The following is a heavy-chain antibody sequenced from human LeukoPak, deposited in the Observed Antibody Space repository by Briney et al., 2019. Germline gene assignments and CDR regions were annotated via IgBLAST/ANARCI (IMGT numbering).Heavy chain of an antibody. Sequence: GGSLRLSCAASGFTFNSYAMSWVRQAPGKGLEWVSSISGSGGSTYYADSVKRRSTIAKENSKNTLYLQMNSLKAEDTAVYYCAKVWYRIAAAGYYFDYWGQGTLVTVSS. CDR1: GFTFNSYA. CDR2: ISGSGGST. D-gene: IGHD6-13*01. V-gene: IGHV3-23*01. CDR3: AKVWYRIAAAGYYFDY. J-gene: IGHJ4*02.